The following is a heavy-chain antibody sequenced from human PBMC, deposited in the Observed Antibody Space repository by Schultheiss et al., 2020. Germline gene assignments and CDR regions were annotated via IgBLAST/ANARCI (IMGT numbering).Heavy chain of an antibody. J-gene: IGHJ5*02. CDR1: GGSFSGYY. Sequence: SETLSLTCAVYGGSFSGYYWSWIRQPPGKGLEWIGEINHSGSTNYNPSLKSRVTISVDTSKNQFSLKLSSVTAADTAVYYCARGLGVVVPAARRSWFDPWGQGTLVTGYS. V-gene: IGHV4-34*01. D-gene: IGHD2-2*01. CDR2: INHSGST. CDR3: ARGLGVVVPAARRSWFDP.